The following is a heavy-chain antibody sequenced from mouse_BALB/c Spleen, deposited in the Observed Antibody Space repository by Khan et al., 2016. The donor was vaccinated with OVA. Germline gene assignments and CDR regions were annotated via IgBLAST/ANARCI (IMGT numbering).Heavy chain of an antibody. CDR3: ARTGYYYFDY. D-gene: IGHD2-3*01. Sequence: EVELVESGGGLVQTGGSRKLSCAASGFTFSGFGMHWVRQAPEKGLEWVAYISDGSNTTYYADTLKGRSTITRDNPNNTLFLQMTRTRSEDTDMYDCARTGYYYFDYWGQGTTLTVSS. V-gene: IGHV5-17*02. CDR2: ISDGSNTT. CDR1: GFTFSGFG. J-gene: IGHJ2*01.